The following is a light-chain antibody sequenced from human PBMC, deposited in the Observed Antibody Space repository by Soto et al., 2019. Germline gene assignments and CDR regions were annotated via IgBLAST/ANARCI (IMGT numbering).Light chain of an antibody. CDR3: SSYTSSIIPYV. J-gene: IGLJ1*01. CDR2: EVS. CDR1: SSDVGGYDY. Sequence: QSALTQPASVSGSPGQSITISCTGTSSDVGGYDYVSWHQQHPGKAPKLMIYEVSYRPSGVSNRFSGSKSGNTASLTISGLQAEDEADYYCSSYTSSIIPYVCGTGTKVTVL. V-gene: IGLV2-14*01.